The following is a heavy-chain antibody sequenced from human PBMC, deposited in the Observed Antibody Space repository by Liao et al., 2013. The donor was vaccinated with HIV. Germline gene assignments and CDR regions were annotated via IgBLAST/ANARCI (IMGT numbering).Heavy chain of an antibody. CDR3: ATREQWLAFDY. CDR2: INHSGST. J-gene: IGHJ4*02. Sequence: QVQLQQWGAGLLKPSETLSLTCAVYGGSFSGYYWSWIRQPPGKGLEWIGEINHSGSTNYNPSLKSRVTISVDTSKNQFSLKLSSVTAADTAVYYCATREQWLAFDYWGQGTLVTVSS. D-gene: IGHD6-19*01. V-gene: IGHV4-34*01. CDR1: GGSFSGYY.